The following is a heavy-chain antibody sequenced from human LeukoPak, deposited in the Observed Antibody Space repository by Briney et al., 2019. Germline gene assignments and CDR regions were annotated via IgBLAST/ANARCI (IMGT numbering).Heavy chain of an antibody. J-gene: IGHJ5*02. Sequence: GGSLRLSCAASGFTFSNYGMSWVRQAPGKGLEWVLAISGSGGSTYYADSVKGRFTISRDNSKNTLYLQMNSLRAEDTAVYYCAKDTRSSTSLPNWFDPWGQGTLVTVSS. CDR2: ISGSGGST. D-gene: IGHD2-2*01. CDR3: AKDTRSSTSLPNWFDP. V-gene: IGHV3-23*01. CDR1: GFTFSNYG.